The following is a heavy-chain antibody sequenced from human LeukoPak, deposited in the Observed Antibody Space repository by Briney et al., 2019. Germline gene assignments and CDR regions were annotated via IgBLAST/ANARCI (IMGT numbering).Heavy chain of an antibody. CDR2: IDSSGSYI. V-gene: IGHV3-21*01. J-gene: IGHJ5*02. CDR3: ARDPISTITFYFDP. CDR1: GFIFTNYN. D-gene: IGHD5-24*01. Sequence: GGSLRLSCAASGFIFTNYNMNWVRQAPGKGLEWVSSIDSSGSYIYYADSVRGRFTVSRDNAKNSLYLEMSGLRDEDSAVYYCARDPISTITFYFDPWGQGTLVTVSS.